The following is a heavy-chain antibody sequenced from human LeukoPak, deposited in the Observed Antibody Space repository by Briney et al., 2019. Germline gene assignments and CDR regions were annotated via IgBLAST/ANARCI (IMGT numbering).Heavy chain of an antibody. CDR3: AKDVRGYNRPFDY. D-gene: IGHD3-10*02. Sequence: GGSLRLSCAASGFTFSSYAMSWVRQAPGVGLEWVSGISDNGGSTYHADSVKGRFTISRDNSKNTLYLQMNSLRAEDTAVYYCAKDVRGYNRPFDYWGQGTLVTVSS. CDR2: ISDNGGST. CDR1: GFTFSSYA. J-gene: IGHJ4*02. V-gene: IGHV3-23*01.